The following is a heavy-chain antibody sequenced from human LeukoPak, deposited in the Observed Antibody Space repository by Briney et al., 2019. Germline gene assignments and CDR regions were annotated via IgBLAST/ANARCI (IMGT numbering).Heavy chain of an antibody. Sequence: PSETLSLTCTVSGGSISSYYWSWIRQPPGKGLEWIGYIYYSGSTNYNPSLKSRVTISVDTSKNQFSLKLSSVTAADTAVYYCARELGSGYSDYWGQGTLVTVSS. CDR3: ARELGSGYSDY. CDR1: GGSISSYY. D-gene: IGHD2-15*01. J-gene: IGHJ4*02. CDR2: IYYSGST. V-gene: IGHV4-59*01.